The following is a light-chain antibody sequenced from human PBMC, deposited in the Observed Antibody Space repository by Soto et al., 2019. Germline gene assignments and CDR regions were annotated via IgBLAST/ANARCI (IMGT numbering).Light chain of an antibody. V-gene: IGLV2-11*01. J-gene: IGLJ1*01. CDR3: GSYAGSYTFYV. CDR1: SSDVGGYNY. Sequence: QSALTQPRSVSGSPGQSVTISCTGTSSDVGGYNYVSWYQQHPGKAPKLMIYDVSKRPSGVPDRFSGSKSGNTASLTISGLQAEDVADYDCGSYAGSYTFYVFGTGTKLTAL. CDR2: DVS.